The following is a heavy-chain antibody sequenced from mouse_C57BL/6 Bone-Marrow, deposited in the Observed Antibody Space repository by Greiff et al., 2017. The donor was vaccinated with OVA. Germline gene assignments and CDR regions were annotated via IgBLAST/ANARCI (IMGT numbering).Heavy chain of an antibody. Sequence: QVQLQQSGAELVRPGTSVKVSCKASGYAFTHYLIEWVKQRPGQGLEWIGVINPGSGGTNYNEKFKGKATLTADKSSSTAYMQLSSLTSEDSAVYFCARGGYYIWYFDVWGTGTTVTVSS. J-gene: IGHJ1*03. CDR1: GYAFTHYL. V-gene: IGHV1-54*01. D-gene: IGHD2-12*01. CDR2: INPGSGGT. CDR3: ARGGYYIWYFDV.